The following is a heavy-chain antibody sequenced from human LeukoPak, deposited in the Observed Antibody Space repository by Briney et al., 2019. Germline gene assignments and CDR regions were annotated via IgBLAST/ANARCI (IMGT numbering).Heavy chain of an antibody. J-gene: IGHJ4*02. CDR2: INPDGSKV. Sequence: GGSLRLSCAAYGFTLSNSWMTWVREASGKDLEWVATINPDGSKVAYAGSVKGRFTISRDNAKNSVYLQMSSLRVEETGVFYCARDRGYSSFDYWGQGALVAVSS. CDR3: ARDRGYSSFDY. CDR1: GFTLSNSW. D-gene: IGHD2-15*01. V-gene: IGHV3-7*01.